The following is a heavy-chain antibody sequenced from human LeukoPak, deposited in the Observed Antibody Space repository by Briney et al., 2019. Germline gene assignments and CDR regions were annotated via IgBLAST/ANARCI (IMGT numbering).Heavy chain of an antibody. Sequence: ASVKVSCKASGGTFSSYAISWVRQAPGQGLEWMGGIIPIFGTANYAQKFQGRVTITADESTSTAYMELSSLRSEDTAVYYCARAVAQVVLGAFDIWGQGTMVTVSS. J-gene: IGHJ3*02. D-gene: IGHD2-15*01. CDR3: ARAVAQVVLGAFDI. CDR1: GGTFSSYA. V-gene: IGHV1-69*13. CDR2: IIPIFGTA.